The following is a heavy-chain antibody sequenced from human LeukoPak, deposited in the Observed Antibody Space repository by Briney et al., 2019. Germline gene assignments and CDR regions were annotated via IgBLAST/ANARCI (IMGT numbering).Heavy chain of an antibody. CDR3: ARDLWERNGSGNYYYYGMDV. V-gene: IGHV1-69*13. J-gene: IGHJ6*02. CDR2: IIPIFGTA. Sequence: SVKVSCKASGYTFTSYAISWVRQAPGQGLEWMGGIIPIFGTANYAQKFQGRVTITADESTSTAYMELSSLRSEDTAVYYCARDLWERNGSGNYYYYGMDVWGQGTTVTVSS. D-gene: IGHD3-10*01. CDR1: GYTFTSYA.